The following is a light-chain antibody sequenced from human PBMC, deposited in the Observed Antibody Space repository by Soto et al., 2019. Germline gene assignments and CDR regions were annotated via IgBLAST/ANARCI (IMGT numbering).Light chain of an antibody. Sequence: DIQMTQSPSSLSASLGDSVTITCQASHDISNYLNWYQHKPGKAPKLLIYDASNLEAGVPSRFSGSGSGTDFVLTISSLQPEDIATYYCQKYDNLLLSFGGGTKVDIK. CDR2: DAS. CDR3: QKYDNLLLS. V-gene: IGKV1-33*01. CDR1: HDISNY. J-gene: IGKJ4*01.